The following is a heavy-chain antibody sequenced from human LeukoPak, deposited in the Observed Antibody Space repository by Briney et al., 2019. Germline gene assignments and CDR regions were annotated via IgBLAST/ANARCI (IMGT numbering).Heavy chain of an antibody. V-gene: IGHV5-10-1*01. D-gene: IGHD5-12*01. Sequence: GESLQISCKGSGYLFTSYWIRGGRQVPGKGREGMGRIDPSDSYTNYSPSFQGHVTISADKSISTAYLQWSSLKASDTAMYYCARAPRVATIWGDYWGQGTLVTVSS. CDR1: GYLFTSYW. CDR3: ARAPRVATIWGDY. CDR2: IDPSDSYT. J-gene: IGHJ4*02.